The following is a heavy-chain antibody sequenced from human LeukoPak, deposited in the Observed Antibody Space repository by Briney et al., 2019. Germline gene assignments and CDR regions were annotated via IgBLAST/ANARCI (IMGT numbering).Heavy chain of an antibody. Sequence: GGSLRLSCAASGFTFSSYSMNWVRQAPGKGLEWVSSISSSSSYIYYADSVKGRFTISRDNAKNSLYLQMNSLRAEDTAVYYCARGVAAAGANWFDPWGQGTLVTASS. J-gene: IGHJ5*02. CDR3: ARGVAAAGANWFDP. V-gene: IGHV3-21*01. CDR2: ISSSSSYI. D-gene: IGHD6-13*01. CDR1: GFTFSSYS.